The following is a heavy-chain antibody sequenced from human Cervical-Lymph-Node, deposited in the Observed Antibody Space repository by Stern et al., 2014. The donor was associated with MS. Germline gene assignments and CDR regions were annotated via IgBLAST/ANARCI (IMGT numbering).Heavy chain of an antibody. J-gene: IGHJ4*02. V-gene: IGHV3-23*04. D-gene: IGHD3-10*01. CDR3: AKSGSGSYCFDN. CDR1: GFTFSSQA. CDR2: ISGSGENT. Sequence: QLVQSGGGLVQPGDSLRLSCAASGFTFSSQAMNWVRQSPGKGLEWVSAISGSGENTYYADSVKGRFTISRDNSKNTVYLQMHSLGVEDTAVYYCAKSGSGSYCFDNWGQGTLLTVSS.